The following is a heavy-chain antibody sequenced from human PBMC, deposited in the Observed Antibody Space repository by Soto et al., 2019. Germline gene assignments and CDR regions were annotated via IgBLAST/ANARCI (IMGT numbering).Heavy chain of an antibody. Sequence: EASVKVSCKTFGYTFTGYYLHWVRQAPGQGLEWMGWINPNSGGASYAQKFQGWVTMTRDTSINTAYMEFSRLRSDDTAVCYCARGDSDYFWAPDFDYWGQGTLVTVSS. CDR2: INPNSGGA. J-gene: IGHJ4*02. D-gene: IGHD3-16*01. CDR1: GYTFTGYY. CDR3: ARGDSDYFWAPDFDY. V-gene: IGHV1-2*04.